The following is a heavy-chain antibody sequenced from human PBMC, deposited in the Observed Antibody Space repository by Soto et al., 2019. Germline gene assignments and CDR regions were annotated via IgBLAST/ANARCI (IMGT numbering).Heavy chain of an antibody. CDR1: GFTFSSYG. CDR2: ISYDGNDK. D-gene: IGHD6-13*01. Sequence: LRLSCAASGFTFSSYGMHWVRQAPGKGLEWVAVISYDGNDKYHADSVKGRFTISRDNSKNTLYLQMNSLRAEDTAVYYCAKDEDIAAAAYYFDYWGQGTLVTVSS. V-gene: IGHV3-30*18. CDR3: AKDEDIAAAAYYFDY. J-gene: IGHJ4*02.